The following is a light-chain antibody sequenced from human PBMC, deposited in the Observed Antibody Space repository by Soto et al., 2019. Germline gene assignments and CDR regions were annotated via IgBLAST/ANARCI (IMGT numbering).Light chain of an antibody. CDR2: DVS. V-gene: IGLV2-14*01. CDR1: SSDVGGYNY. J-gene: IGLJ1*01. Sequence: QSALTQPASVSGSPGQSITISCTGTSSDVGGYNYISWYQQHPGKAPKLMIYDVSNRPSGVSSRFSGSKSGNTASLTISGLQAEDEADYYCNSYTSSSTRVFGTGTKLTVL. CDR3: NSYTSSSTRV.